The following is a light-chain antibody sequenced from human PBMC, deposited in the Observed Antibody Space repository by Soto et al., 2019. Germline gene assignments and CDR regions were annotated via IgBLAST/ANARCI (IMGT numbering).Light chain of an antibody. CDR3: QSYDSSLSGSYV. V-gene: IGLV1-40*01. J-gene: IGLJ1*01. CDR1: SSNIGAGYD. Sequence: QLVLTQPPSVSGAPGQRVTISCTGSSSNIGAGYDVHWYQRLPGTAPKVLIYNNNNRPSGVPDRCSGSKSGTSASLAITGLQAEYEADYYCQSYDSSLSGSYVFGTGTKVTVL. CDR2: NNN.